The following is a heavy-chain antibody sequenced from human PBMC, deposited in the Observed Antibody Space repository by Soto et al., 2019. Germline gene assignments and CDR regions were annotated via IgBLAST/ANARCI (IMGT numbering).Heavy chain of an antibody. V-gene: IGHV5-51*01. CDR1: GYSFTSYW. J-gene: IGHJ6*02. CDR3: ARLHARIAARPFYGMDV. D-gene: IGHD6-6*01. Sequence: GESLKISCKGSGYSFTSYWIGWVRQMPGKGLEWMGIIYPGDSDTRYSPSFQGQVTISADKSISTAYLQWSSLKASDTAMSYCARLHARIAARPFYGMDVWGQGTTVTVSS. CDR2: IYPGDSDT.